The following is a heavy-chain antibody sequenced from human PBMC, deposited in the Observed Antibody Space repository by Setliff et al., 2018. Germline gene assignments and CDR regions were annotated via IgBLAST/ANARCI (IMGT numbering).Heavy chain of an antibody. CDR3: ARVHRYCDGGACWDY. Sequence: PGGSLRLSCAVSGFIFSSYEMNWVRQAPGKGLEWVSSITTSGTGTSYADSVKGRFTISRDNAKNSLYLQMSNLRAEDTALYYCARVHRYCDGGACWDYRGQGTLVTVSS. D-gene: IGHD2-15*01. CDR2: ITTSGTGT. V-gene: IGHV3-48*03. CDR1: GFIFSSYE. J-gene: IGHJ4*02.